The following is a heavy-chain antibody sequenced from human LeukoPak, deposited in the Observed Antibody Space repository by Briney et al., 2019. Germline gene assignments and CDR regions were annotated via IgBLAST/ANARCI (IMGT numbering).Heavy chain of an antibody. CDR2: IRYDGSNK. J-gene: IGHJ6*03. CDR3: AKDLPPYYYYYYMDV. V-gene: IGHV3-30*02. CDR1: GFTFSNYG. Sequence: PGGSLRPSCAASGFTFSNYGMHWVRQAPGKGLEWVAFIRYDGSNKYYADSVKGRFTISRDNSKNTLYLQMNSLRAEDTAVYYCAKDLPPYYYYYYMDVWGRGTTVTVSS.